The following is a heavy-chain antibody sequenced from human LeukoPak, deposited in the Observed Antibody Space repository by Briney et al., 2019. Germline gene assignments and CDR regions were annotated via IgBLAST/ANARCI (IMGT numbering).Heavy chain of an antibody. D-gene: IGHD6-13*01. CDR2: IYYSGST. J-gene: IGHJ4*02. CDR1: GGSISSYS. V-gene: IGHV4-59*08. Sequence: SETLSLTCTVSGGSISSYSWSWIRQPPGKGLEWIGYIYYSGSTNYNPSLKSRVTISVDTSKNQLSLKLSSVTAADTAVYYCARHWETSSWYVDYWGQGTLVTVSS. CDR3: ARHWETSSWYVDY.